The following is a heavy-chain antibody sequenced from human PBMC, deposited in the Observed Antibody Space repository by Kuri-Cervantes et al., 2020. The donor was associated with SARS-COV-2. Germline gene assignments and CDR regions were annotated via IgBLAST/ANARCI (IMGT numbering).Heavy chain of an antibody. CDR2: INAGNGNT. CDR1: GYTFTSYA. V-gene: IGHV1-3*01. J-gene: IGHJ5*02. D-gene: IGHD2-15*01. CDR3: ATAPILVCSGGSCYPRRQNWFDP. Sequence: ASVKVSCKASGYTFTSYAMHWVRQAPGQRLEWMGWINAGNGNTKYSQKFQGRVTITRDTSASTAYMELSSLRSEDTAVYYCATAPILVCSGGSCYPRRQNWFDPWGQGTLVTVSS.